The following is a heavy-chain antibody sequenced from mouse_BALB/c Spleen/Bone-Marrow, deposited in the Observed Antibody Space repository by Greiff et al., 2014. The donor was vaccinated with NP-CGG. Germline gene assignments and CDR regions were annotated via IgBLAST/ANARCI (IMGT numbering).Heavy chain of an antibody. CDR3: ARWDGYYDY. D-gene: IGHD2-3*01. J-gene: IGHJ2*01. CDR1: GYTFSSYW. CDR2: ILPGSGSS. Sequence: VKLMESGAELMKPGASVKISCKATGYTFSSYWIEWVKQRPGHGLEWIGEILPGSGSSNYNEKFKGKATFTAETSSNTAYMQLSSLTSEDSAVYYCARWDGYYDYWGQGTTLTVSS. V-gene: IGHV1-9*01.